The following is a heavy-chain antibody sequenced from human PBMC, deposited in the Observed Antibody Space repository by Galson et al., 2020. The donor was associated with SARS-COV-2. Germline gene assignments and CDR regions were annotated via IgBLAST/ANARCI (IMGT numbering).Heavy chain of an antibody. V-gene: IGHV1-24*01. D-gene: IGHD1-7*01. CDR1: GYTLTELS. J-gene: IGHJ5*02. CDR3: ATSTPITGTTGIWFDP. CDR2: FEPEAGET. Sequence: ASVTVSCKVSGYTLTELSMHWVRQAPGKGLEWMGGFEPEAGETIYAQKFQGRVTMTEDTSTDTAYVELSSLRSEDTAVYYCATSTPITGTTGIWFDPWGQGTLVTFSS.